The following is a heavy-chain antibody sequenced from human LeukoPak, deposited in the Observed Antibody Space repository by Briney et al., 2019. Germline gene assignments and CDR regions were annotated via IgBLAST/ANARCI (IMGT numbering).Heavy chain of an antibody. Sequence: PGGSLRLSCVASRFTFSSYWMSWVRQAPGKGLEWVSSISSSSSFIYYADSVKGRFTISRDNAKNSVYLQMNSLRAEDTAVYYCARDSPLSFDIWGQGTMVTVSS. CDR2: ISSSSSFI. CDR1: RFTFSSYW. V-gene: IGHV3-21*01. J-gene: IGHJ3*02. CDR3: ARDSPLSFDI.